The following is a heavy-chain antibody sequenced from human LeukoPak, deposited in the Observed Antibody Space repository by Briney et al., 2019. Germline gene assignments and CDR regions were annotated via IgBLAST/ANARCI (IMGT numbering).Heavy chain of an antibody. CDR1: GFTFSSYS. J-gene: IGHJ5*02. CDR3: APQLWDHPGP. Sequence: PGGSLRLSCAASGFTFSSYSMNWVRQAPGKGLEWVSSISSSSSYIYYADSVKGRFTISRDNAKNSLYLQMNSLRAEDTALYYCAPQLWDHPGPWGQGIPVTVSS. D-gene: IGHD3-16*01. CDR2: ISSSSSYI. V-gene: IGHV3-21*04.